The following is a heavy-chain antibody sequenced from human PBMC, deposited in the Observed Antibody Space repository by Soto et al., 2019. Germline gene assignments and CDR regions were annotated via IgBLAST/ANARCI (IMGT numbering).Heavy chain of an antibody. V-gene: IGHV4-39*01. CDR1: GGSISSSSYY. CDR3: ARPPGASWLGRTAMLSDAFDI. D-gene: IGHD6-19*01. Sequence: QLQLQESGPGLVKPSETLSLTCTVSGGSISSSSYYWGWIRQPPGKGLERIGSIYYSGSTYYNPSLKSRVTISVDTSKNQFSLKLSSVTAADTAVYYCARPPGASWLGRTAMLSDAFDIWGQGTMVTVSS. CDR2: IYYSGST. J-gene: IGHJ3*02.